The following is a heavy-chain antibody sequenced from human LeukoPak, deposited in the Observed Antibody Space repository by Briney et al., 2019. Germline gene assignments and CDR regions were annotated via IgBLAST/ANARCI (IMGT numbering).Heavy chain of an antibody. CDR2: IYYSGST. CDR1: GGSISSYY. V-gene: IGHV4-59*08. J-gene: IGHJ3*02. D-gene: IGHD1-26*01. Sequence: SETLSLTCTVSGGSISSYYWSWIRQPPGKGLEWIGYIYYSGSTNYNPSLKSRVTISVDTSKNQFSLKLSSVTAADTAVYYCARYEEQDDAFDIWGQGTVVTVSS. CDR3: ARYEEQDDAFDI.